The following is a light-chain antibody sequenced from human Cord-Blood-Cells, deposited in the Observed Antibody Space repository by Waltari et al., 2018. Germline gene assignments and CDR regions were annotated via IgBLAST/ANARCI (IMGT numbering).Light chain of an antibody. V-gene: IGKV3-11*01. J-gene: IGKJ5*01. CDR3: QQRSNPIT. CDR1: QSVSSY. CDR2: DAS. Sequence: DIVLTHSPATLSLSPGERATLSCRASQSVSSYLAWYQQKPGQAPRLLIYDASNRATGIPARFSGSGSGTDFTLTISSLEPEDFAVYYCQQRSNPITFGQGTRLEIK.